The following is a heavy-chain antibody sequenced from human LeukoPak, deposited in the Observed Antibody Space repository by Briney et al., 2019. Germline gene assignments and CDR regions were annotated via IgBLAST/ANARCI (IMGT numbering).Heavy chain of an antibody. J-gene: IGHJ3*02. D-gene: IGHD5-12*01. V-gene: IGHV3-66*01. CDR1: VFTVSSNY. Sequence: GGSLRLSCAASVFTVSSNYMSWVRQAPGKGLEWVSVIYSGGSTYYADSVKGRFTISRDNSKNTLYLQMNSLRAEDTAVYYCARGWSGYDTVAQDAFDIWGQGTMVTVSS. CDR3: ARGWSGYDTVAQDAFDI. CDR2: IYSGGST.